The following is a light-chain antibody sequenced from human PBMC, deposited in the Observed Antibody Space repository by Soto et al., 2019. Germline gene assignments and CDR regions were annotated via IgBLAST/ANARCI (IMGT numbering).Light chain of an antibody. CDR2: DAS. CDR1: QSVSSS. J-gene: IGKJ4*02. V-gene: IGKV3-11*01. Sequence: EILLTQSPATLSLSPGERATLSGRTSQSVSSSLAWYQQKPGQAPRLLISDASNRATGIPARFSGSGSGTDFTLTISSLEPEDSAVCYGQQRSYLCTVVGGTKV. CDR3: QQRSYLCT.